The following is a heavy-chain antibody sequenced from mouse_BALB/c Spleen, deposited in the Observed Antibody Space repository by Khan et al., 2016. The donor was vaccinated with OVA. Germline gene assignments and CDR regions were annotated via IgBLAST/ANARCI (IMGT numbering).Heavy chain of an antibody. Sequence: QVQLQQPGPELVRPGVSVKISCKGSGYTFTDYAMHWVKQSHAKSLEWIGVISTHYGNVDSNQKFKGKATMTVDKSSNTAYMELARFTSEDPAIYYCARGGGNDRFAYWGQGTLVTVSA. CDR1: GYTFTDYA. CDR3: ARGGGNDRFAY. CDR2: ISTHYGNV. V-gene: IGHV1S137*01. J-gene: IGHJ3*01. D-gene: IGHD2-2*01.